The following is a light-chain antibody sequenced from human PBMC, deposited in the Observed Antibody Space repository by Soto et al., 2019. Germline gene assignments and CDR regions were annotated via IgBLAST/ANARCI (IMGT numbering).Light chain of an antibody. V-gene: IGKV1-5*01. CDR3: HQYDSYPWT. J-gene: IGKJ1*01. Sequence: DIQMTQSPSTLSASVGDRVAITCRASQSITTWLAWYQQEPGKAPTLLISDASNLQSGVPSRFSGSGSGTDFTLTISSLQPDDISTYYCHQYDSYPWTFGQGTKVEI. CDR2: DAS. CDR1: QSITTW.